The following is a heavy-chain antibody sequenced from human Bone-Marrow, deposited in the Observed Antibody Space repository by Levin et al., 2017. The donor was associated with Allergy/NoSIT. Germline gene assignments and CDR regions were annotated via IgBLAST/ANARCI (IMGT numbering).Heavy chain of an antibody. J-gene: IGHJ3*02. CDR2: ISSSGSTI. CDR3: ARSVRGVIPYRDAFDI. D-gene: IGHD3-10*01. CDR1: GFTFSDYY. V-gene: IGHV3-11*01. Sequence: GGSLRLSCAASGFTFSDYYMSWIRQAPGKGLEWVSYISSSGSTIYYADSVKGRFTISRDNAKNSLYLQMNSLRAEDTAVYYCARSVRGVIPYRDAFDIWGQGTMVTVSS.